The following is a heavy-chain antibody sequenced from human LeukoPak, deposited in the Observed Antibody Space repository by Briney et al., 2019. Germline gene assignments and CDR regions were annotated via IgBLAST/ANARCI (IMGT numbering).Heavy chain of an antibody. D-gene: IGHD3-10*01. Sequence: SETLSLTCTVSGGSISSSSYYWGWIRQPPGKGLEWIGSIYYIGSTYYNPSLKSRVTISVDTSKNQFSLKLSSVTAADTAVYYCARTVVRGVTMDYWGQGTLVTVSS. CDR2: IYYIGST. V-gene: IGHV4-39*07. J-gene: IGHJ4*02. CDR1: GGSISSSSYY. CDR3: ARTVVRGVTMDY.